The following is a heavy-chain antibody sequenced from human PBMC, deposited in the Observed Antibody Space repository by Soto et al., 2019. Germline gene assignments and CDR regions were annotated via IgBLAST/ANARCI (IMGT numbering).Heavy chain of an antibody. D-gene: IGHD5-18*01. CDR3: ARGGRIVDTGIGYYYYHAMDV. Sequence: ASVKVSCKASGYTFTSYYIHWVRQAPGQGLEWMGIFNPTGDTASYAQKLQGRVTMTRDTSTGTAYMELGSLRSEETAVYYCARGGRIVDTGIGYYYYHAMDVWGQGTTVTVS. CDR1: GYTFTSYY. CDR2: FNPTGDTA. V-gene: IGHV1-46*01. J-gene: IGHJ6*02.